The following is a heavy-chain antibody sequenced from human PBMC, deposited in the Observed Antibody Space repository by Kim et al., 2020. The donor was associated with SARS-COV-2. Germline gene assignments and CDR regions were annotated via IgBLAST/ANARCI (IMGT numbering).Heavy chain of an antibody. V-gene: IGHV3-30*18. CDR2: ISKDGSNK. J-gene: IGHJ4*02. Sequence: GSLRLSCAASGFPFSEYAIHWVRQAPGKGLEWVAVISKDGSNKYYADSVKGRFTISRDNSKNTLYLQMNSLKDEDTAVYYCAKDGYYSSGTYFDYWGQGTLVTVSS. CDR3: AKDGYYSSGTYFDY. D-gene: IGHD3-10*01. CDR1: GFPFSEYA.